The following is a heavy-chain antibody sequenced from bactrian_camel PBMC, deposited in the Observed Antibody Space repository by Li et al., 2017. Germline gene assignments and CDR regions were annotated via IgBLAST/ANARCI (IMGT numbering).Heavy chain of an antibody. CDR1: RFTSTEYSPSDYS. V-gene: IGHV3S31*01. CDR3: ATAGLARVVPGKPQLTPADFTY. Sequence: VQLVESGGGSVQAGGPLRLSYAASRFTSTEYSPSDYSVAWFRQAPGKAREGVASIDRDGNTKYSDSVKGRFTISKDNAENTLTLQMNSLKPEDTAVYYCATAGLARVVPGKPQLTPADFTYWGQGTQVTVS. CDR2: IDRDGNTK. J-gene: IGHJ6*01. D-gene: IGHD6*01.